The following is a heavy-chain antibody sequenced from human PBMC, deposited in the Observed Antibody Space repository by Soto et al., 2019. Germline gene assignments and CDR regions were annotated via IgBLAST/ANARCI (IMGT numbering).Heavy chain of an antibody. D-gene: IGHD2-21*02. CDR1: GFTFSSYV. CDR3: ARFVPYFSVLECGDYWGQKSWSTDP. J-gene: IGHJ5*02. Sequence: GGSLRLSCAASGFTFSSYVMHWVRQAPGKGLEWVAHISNDGNNEYYADSVKGRFTISRDNFKNTLYLQMNSLRADDTAVYYWARFVPYFSVLECGDYWGQKSWSTDP. V-gene: IGHV3-30-3*01. CDR2: ISNDGNNE.